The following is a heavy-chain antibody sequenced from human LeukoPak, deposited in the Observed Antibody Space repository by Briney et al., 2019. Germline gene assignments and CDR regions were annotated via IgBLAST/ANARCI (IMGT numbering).Heavy chain of an antibody. CDR1: GFTFSSYG. V-gene: IGHV3-30*18. CDR2: ISYDGSNK. CDR3: AKSGEGDGTDY. Sequence: GGSLRLSCAASGFTFSSYGMHWGRQAPGKGLEWVAVISYDGSNKYYADSVKGRFTISRDNSKNTLYLQTNSLRAEDTAVYYCAKSGEGDGTDYWGQGTLVTVSS. D-gene: IGHD5-12*01. J-gene: IGHJ4*02.